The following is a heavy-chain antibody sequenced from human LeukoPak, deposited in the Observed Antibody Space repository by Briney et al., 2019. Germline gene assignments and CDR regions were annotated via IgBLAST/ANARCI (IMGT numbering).Heavy chain of an antibody. D-gene: IGHD5-18*01. CDR3: ARDYRGYGFDI. V-gene: IGHV4-39*07. J-gene: IGHJ3*02. CDR2: IYYSGST. Sequence: SETLSLTCTVSGGSISSSSYYWGWIRQPPGKGLEWIGSIYYSGSTYYNPSLKSRVTISVDTSKNQFSLKLSSVTAVDTAVYYCARDYRGYGFDIWGQGTMVTVSS. CDR1: GGSISSSSYY.